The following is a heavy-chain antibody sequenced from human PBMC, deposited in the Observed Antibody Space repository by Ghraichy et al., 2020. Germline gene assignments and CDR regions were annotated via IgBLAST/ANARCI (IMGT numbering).Heavy chain of an antibody. Sequence: SETLSLTCTVSGGSVSSGSYYWSWIRQPPGKALEWIGYISYSGSTNYNPSLKSRVTISVDTSKNQFSLKLSSVTAADTAVYYCARDLGQHVFPGWFDPWGQGTLVTVSS. V-gene: IGHV4-61*01. J-gene: IGHJ5*02. D-gene: IGHD6-13*01. CDR3: ARDLGQHVFPGWFDP. CDR2: ISYSGST. CDR1: GGSVSSGSYY.